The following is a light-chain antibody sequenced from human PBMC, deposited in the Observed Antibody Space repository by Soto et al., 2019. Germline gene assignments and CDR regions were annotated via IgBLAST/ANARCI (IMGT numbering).Light chain of an antibody. CDR2: AAS. CDR3: LQDYNYPQT. V-gene: IGKV1-6*01. CDR1: RTISSW. Sequence: IQMTQSPSTLSGSVGDRVTITCRASRTISSWLAWYEQKPGKAPKLLIYAASSLQSGVPSRFSGSGAGTDFTRPISSLQPEDFETYYCLQDYNYPQTFGQGTKVDI. J-gene: IGKJ1*01.